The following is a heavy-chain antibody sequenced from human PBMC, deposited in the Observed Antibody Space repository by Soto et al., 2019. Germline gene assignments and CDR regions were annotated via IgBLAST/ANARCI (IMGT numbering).Heavy chain of an antibody. J-gene: IGHJ4*02. D-gene: IGHD4-4*01. V-gene: IGHV3-53*01. Sequence: GGSLRLSCAASGFTVSSNYMSWVRQAPGKGLEWVSTIYSTGTTYYADSVKGRFTISRDNSKNSLYLQMNSLRVEDTAVYFCARDSNSWYYWGQGTAVTAPQ. CDR1: GFTVSSNY. CDR3: ARDSNSWYY. CDR2: IYSTGTT.